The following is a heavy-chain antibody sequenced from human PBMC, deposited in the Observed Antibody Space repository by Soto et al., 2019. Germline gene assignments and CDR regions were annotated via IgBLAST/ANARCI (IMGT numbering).Heavy chain of an antibody. J-gene: IGHJ4*02. CDR2: VSWNSGAK. V-gene: IGHV3-9*01. CDR3: AKGVATAVPALDY. Sequence: EVQLLESGGGLVQPGGSLRLSCVASGFSFDDFVMNWVRQRPGKGLEWVSSVSWNSGAKLYADSVKGRFAISRDSAKKSVYLQMNSLRPDDTAFYYCAKGVATAVPALDYWGQGTLVTVSS. CDR1: GFSFDDFV. D-gene: IGHD2-21*02.